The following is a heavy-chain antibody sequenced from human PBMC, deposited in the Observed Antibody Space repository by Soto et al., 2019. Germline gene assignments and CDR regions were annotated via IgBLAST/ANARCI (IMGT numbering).Heavy chain of an antibody. CDR2: ISVYNGNT. CDR3: SREGPVPYCYYGMDV. CDR1: GYSFTTYG. Sequence: QVQLVQSRGEVKKPGASVKVSCKTSGYSFTTYGISWVRQAPGQGLEWMGRISVYNGNTNYAQNLQGRVTMTTDTSTSTAYMELRSLRSDDTAVYYCSREGPVPYCYYGMDVWGQGGTVTVSS. V-gene: IGHV1-18*01. J-gene: IGHJ6*02.